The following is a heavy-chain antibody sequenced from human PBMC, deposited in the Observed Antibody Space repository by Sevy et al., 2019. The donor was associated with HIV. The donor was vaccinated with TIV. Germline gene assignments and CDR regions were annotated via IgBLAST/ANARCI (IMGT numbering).Heavy chain of an antibody. V-gene: IGHV3-48*03. D-gene: IGHD4-17*01. CDR3: ARDLPPYATTVAHFDY. J-gene: IGHJ4*02. CDR1: GFIFSSYE. Sequence: GGSLRLSCAASGFIFSSYEMSWVRQAPGKGLEWVSHISQSGGTTYYSDSVKGRFTISRDNAKNSLYLQMNSLRAEDTAIYYCARDLPPYATTVAHFDYWGQGTLVTVSS. CDR2: ISQSGGTT.